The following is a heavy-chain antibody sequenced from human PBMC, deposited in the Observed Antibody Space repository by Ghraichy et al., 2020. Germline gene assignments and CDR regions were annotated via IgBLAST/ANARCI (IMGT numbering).Heavy chain of an antibody. Sequence: GESLNISCAASGFTFSGYWMSWVRQAPGKGLEWVANIKQDGSEKNYVDSVKGRFTISRDNAKNSLYLQMNSLRGEDTAVYHCARDGATALQYYFDYWGQGTLVTVSS. D-gene: IGHD4-11*01. V-gene: IGHV3-7*01. CDR1: GFTFSGYW. CDR2: IKQDGSEK. J-gene: IGHJ4*02. CDR3: ARDGATALQYYFDY.